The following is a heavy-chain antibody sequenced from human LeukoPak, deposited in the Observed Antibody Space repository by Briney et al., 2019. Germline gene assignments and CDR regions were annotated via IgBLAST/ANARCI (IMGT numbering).Heavy chain of an antibody. CDR3: ARLSDYYDSSGYLD. CDR2: IYYSGST. Sequence: SQTLSLTCTVSGGSISSGGYYWSWIRQHPGKGLEWIGYIYYSGSTYYNPSLKSRVTISVDTSKNQFSLKLSSVTAADTAVYYWARLSDYYDSSGYLDCGQGTLVTVSS. D-gene: IGHD3-22*01. J-gene: IGHJ4*02. CDR1: GGSISSGGYY. V-gene: IGHV4-31*03.